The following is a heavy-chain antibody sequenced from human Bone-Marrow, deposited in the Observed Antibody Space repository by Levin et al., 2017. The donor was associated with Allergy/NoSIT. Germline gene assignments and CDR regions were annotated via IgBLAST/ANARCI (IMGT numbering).Heavy chain of an antibody. D-gene: IGHD3-10*01. CDR1: GGSISSSNYY. CDR3: ARHGGGSGSYLRVAMDV. Sequence: SETLSLTCTVSGGSISSSNYYWGWIRQPPGKGLEWIGSFYYSGSTYYNPFLKSRVTISVDTSKNQFSLKFNSVTAADTAVYYCARHGGGSGSYLRVAMDVWGEGTTVTVSS. J-gene: IGHJ6*03. CDR2: FYYSGST. V-gene: IGHV4-39*01.